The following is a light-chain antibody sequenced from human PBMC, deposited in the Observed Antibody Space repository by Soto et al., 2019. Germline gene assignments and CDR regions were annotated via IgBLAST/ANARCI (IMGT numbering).Light chain of an antibody. Sequence: AIQMTQSPSSLSASVGDRVTITCRASQDIRAELGWYQQKPGAAPKLLVYGTSTLQTGVPSRFSGSGSGADFTLTISSLQPEDFATYYCLQDYDYPRTFGQGTKVEIK. J-gene: IGKJ1*01. CDR3: LQDYDYPRT. CDR2: GTS. CDR1: QDIRAE. V-gene: IGKV1-6*01.